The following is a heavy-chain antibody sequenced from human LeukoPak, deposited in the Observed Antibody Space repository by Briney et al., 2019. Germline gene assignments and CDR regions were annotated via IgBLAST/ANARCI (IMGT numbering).Heavy chain of an antibody. CDR1: GGSISGSSYY. J-gene: IGHJ4*02. CDR3: ARLRRDIVVVPAARGLDY. CDR2: IYYSGST. D-gene: IGHD2-2*01. Sequence: SETLSLTCTVSGGSISGSSYYWGWIRQPPGKGLECIGNIYYSGSTYYNPSLKSRVTISVDTSKNQFSLKLSSVTAADTAVYYCARLRRDIVVVPAARGLDYWGQGTLVTVSS. V-gene: IGHV4-39*01.